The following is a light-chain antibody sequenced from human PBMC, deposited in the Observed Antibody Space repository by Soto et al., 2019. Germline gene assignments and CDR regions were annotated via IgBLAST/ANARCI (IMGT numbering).Light chain of an antibody. Sequence: EIVLTQSPGTLSLSPGERAALSWLASQSVSSSYLAWYQQKPGQAPRLLIYGASSRATGIPDRFSGSGSGADFTLTISRLEPEDFAVYYCQQYGSSPITFGQGTRLEIK. CDR3: QQYGSSPIT. V-gene: IGKV3-20*01. J-gene: IGKJ5*01. CDR2: GAS. CDR1: QSVSSSY.